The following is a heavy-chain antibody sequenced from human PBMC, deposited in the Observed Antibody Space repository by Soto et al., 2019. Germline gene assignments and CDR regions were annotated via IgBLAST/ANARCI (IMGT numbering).Heavy chain of an antibody. D-gene: IGHD3-9*01. J-gene: IGHJ4*02. CDR3: ARVDHRGYFAILTDY. Sequence: TSETLSLTCTVSGESLSSGGHYWSWIRQHPGKGLEWIGHIYDSVNTYYSPSLRSRVTISADMSKNQFSLNLRSVTAADTAVYYCARVDHRGYFAILTDYWGQGTLVTVSS. V-gene: IGHV4-31*03. CDR2: IYDSVNT. CDR1: GESLSSGGHY.